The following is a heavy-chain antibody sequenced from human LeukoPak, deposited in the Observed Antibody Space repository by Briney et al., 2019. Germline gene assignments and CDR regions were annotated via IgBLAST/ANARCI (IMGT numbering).Heavy chain of an antibody. D-gene: IGHD4-23*01. J-gene: IGHJ6*03. V-gene: IGHV3-23*01. Sequence: GGSIKLSCAASGFTYSREAMSWVSQAPGKGLEWVAAISGSGGSTYYADSVKGRFTISRDNSKNTLYLQMNSLRAEDTAVYYCAKGNDYGGNSFYYYYYMDVWGKGSTVTVSS. CDR3: AKGNDYGGNSFYYYYYMDV. CDR1: GFTYSREA. CDR2: ISGSGGST.